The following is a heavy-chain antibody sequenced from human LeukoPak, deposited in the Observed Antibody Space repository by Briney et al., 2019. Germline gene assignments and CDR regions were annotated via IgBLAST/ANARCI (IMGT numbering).Heavy chain of an antibody. J-gene: IGHJ4*02. V-gene: IGHV1-46*01. CDR2: INPSGGST. D-gene: IGHD6-13*01. CDR3: ARDGIPIAAAYFDY. CDR1: GYTFTSYY. Sequence: ASVKVSCKASGYTFTSYYMHWVRQAPGQELEWMGIINPSGGSTSYAQKFQGRVTMTRDTYTSTVYMELSSLRSEDTAVYSCARDGIPIAAAYFDYWGQGTLVTVSS.